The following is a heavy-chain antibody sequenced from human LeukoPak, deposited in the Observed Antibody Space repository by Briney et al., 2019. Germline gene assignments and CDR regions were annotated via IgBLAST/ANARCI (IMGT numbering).Heavy chain of an antibody. V-gene: IGHV3-7*01. CDR3: AKDLSGVTGYTYGRGIDY. J-gene: IGHJ4*02. D-gene: IGHD5-18*01. CDR2: IKPDGSEI. Sequence: GESLRLSCEASGFSFSRYWMSWVRQVPVRGLEWVANIKPDGSEIYYVDSVKGRFTISRDNAKTSLYLQMNSLRAEDTAVYYCAKDLSGVTGYTYGRGIDYWGQGTLVTVSS. CDR1: GFSFSRYW.